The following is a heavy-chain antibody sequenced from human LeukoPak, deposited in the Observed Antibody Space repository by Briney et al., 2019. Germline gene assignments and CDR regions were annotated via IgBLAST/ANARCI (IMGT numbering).Heavy chain of an antibody. V-gene: IGHV1-18*04. Sequence: GASVKVSCKASGYTFTGYYMHWVRQAPGQGLEWMGWINPNSGNTNYAQKLQGRVTMTTDTSTSTAYMELRSLRSDDTAVYYCARDYDILTGSFGFDYWGQGTLVTVSS. CDR2: INPNSGNT. J-gene: IGHJ4*02. D-gene: IGHD3-9*01. CDR1: GYTFTGYY. CDR3: ARDYDILTGSFGFDY.